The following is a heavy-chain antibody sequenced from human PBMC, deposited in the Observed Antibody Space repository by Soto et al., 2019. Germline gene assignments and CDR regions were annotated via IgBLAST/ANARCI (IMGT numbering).Heavy chain of an antibody. CDR3: ARGHYGLDV. CDR2: IKQDGSAN. Sequence: GGSLRLSCVAPGFGFRNYWMSWVRQAPGKGLEWVAYIKQDGSANYYMDSVKGRFTISRDNAKTSLYLQMSSLRAEDTAVYFCARGHYGLDVWGQGTTVTVSS. V-gene: IGHV3-7*01. J-gene: IGHJ6*02. CDR1: GFGFRNYW.